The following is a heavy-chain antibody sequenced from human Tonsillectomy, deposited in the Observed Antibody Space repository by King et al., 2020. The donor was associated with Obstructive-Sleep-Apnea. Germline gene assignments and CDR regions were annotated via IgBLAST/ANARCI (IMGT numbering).Heavy chain of an antibody. CDR2: ISSNGGST. Sequence: VQLVESGGGLVQPGGSLRLSCAASGFTFSSYAMHWVRQAPGKGLEYGSAISSNGGSTYYANSVKGRFTISRDNSKNTLYLQMGSLRAEDMAVYYCASEVTGGSFDYWGQGTLVTVSS. D-gene: IGHD7-27*01. CDR3: ASEVTGGSFDY. CDR1: GFTFSSYA. J-gene: IGHJ4*02. V-gene: IGHV3-64*01.